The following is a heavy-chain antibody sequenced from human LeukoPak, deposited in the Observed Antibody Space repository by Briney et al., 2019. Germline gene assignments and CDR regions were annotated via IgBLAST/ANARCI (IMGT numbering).Heavy chain of an antibody. V-gene: IGHV4-59*08. D-gene: IGHD2-15*01. CDR1: GGSITSYY. CDR3: ARQRMGSECYFDN. Sequence: SETLSLTCTVSGGSITSYYWSWIRQSPGKGLEWIGFIYYSGSTNYNPSLKSRVTMSVDTSKNQFSLRLSSVTAADTAVYYCARQRMGSECYFDNWGQGTLVTVSS. J-gene: IGHJ4*02. CDR2: IYYSGST.